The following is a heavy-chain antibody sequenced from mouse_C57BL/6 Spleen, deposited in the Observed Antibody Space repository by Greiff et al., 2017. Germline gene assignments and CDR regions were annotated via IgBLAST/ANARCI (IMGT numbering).Heavy chain of an antibody. CDR2: INPNTGGT. Sequence: VQLKESGPELVKPGASVKMSCKASGYTFTDYNMHWVKQSHGKSLEWIGYINPNTGGTSYNQKFKGKATLTVNKSSSTAYMELRSLTSEDSAVYYCATIYNNYEDYAMDYWGQGTSVTVSS. CDR3: ATIYNNYEDYAMDY. D-gene: IGHD2-5*01. CDR1: GYTFTDYN. V-gene: IGHV1-22*01. J-gene: IGHJ4*01.